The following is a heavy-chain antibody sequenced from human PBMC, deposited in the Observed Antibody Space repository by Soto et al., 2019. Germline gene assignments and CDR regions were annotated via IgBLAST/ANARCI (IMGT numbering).Heavy chain of an antibody. CDR2: IFYSGST. CDR3: ARNHPYYFDSSGHYYIDY. V-gene: IGHV4-31*03. D-gene: IGHD3-22*01. J-gene: IGHJ4*02. CDR1: GGSISSGGYY. Sequence: LSLTCTVSGGSISSGGYYWSWIRQHPGKGLEWIGYIFYSGSTNYNPSLKSRVIISLDTSKNQFSLKLSSVTVADTAVYYCARNHPYYFDSSGHYYIDYWGQGTLVTVSS.